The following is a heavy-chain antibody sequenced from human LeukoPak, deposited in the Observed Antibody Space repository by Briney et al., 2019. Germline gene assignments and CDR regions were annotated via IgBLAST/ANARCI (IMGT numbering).Heavy chain of an antibody. CDR3: ARGLEAFGAPSDY. J-gene: IGHJ4*02. CDR2: INHSGST. CDR1: GGSFSGYY. V-gene: IGHV4-34*01. D-gene: IGHD3-10*01. Sequence: SETLSLTCAVYGGSFSGYYWSWIRQPPGKGLEWIGEINHSGSTNYNPSLESRVTISVDTSKNQFSLKLSSVTAADTAAYYCARGLEAFGAPSDYWGQGTLVTVSS.